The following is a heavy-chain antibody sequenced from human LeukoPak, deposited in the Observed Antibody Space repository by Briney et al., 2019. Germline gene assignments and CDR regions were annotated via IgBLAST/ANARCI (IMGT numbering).Heavy chain of an antibody. J-gene: IGHJ4*02. Sequence: SETLSLTCTVSGGSVSSDSYFWTWIRQPPGKGLEWIGYIYYSGSTNYNPSLKSRVTISVDTSKNQFSLKLSSVTAADTAVYYCARHAAGSGWYREPFDYWGQGTLVTVSS. CDR2: IYYSGST. D-gene: IGHD6-19*01. CDR3: ARHAAGSGWYREPFDY. CDR1: GGSVSSDSYF. V-gene: IGHV4-61*01.